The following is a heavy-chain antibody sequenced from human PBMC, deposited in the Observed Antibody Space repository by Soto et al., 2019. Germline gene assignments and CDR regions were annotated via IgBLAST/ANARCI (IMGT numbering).Heavy chain of an antibody. D-gene: IGHD5-12*01. V-gene: IGHV3-7*03. Sequence: QPGGSLRLSCEVSGFTFSFYWMSWVRQAPGKGLEWVANINQDGSEINLVDSVKGRFTISRDNAKNLLYLQMNSLRVEDTAVYYCARDWSYSGFEDFWGQGTQVTVSS. J-gene: IGHJ4*02. CDR3: ARDWSYSGFEDF. CDR2: INQDGSEI. CDR1: GFTFSFYW.